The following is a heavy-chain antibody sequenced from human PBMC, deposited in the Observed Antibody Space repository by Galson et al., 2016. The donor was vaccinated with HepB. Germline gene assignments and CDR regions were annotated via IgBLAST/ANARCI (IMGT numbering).Heavy chain of an antibody. Sequence: SLRLSCAASGFTLSTYGMHWVRQAPGKGLEWVAFIWYDGSKKYYIESVKGRFIISRDNSKNTVYLRMKSLRAEDRAVYLCGREGVGQVGMDVWGQGNTVTVSS. CDR1: GFTLSTYG. J-gene: IGHJ6*02. CDR2: IWYDGSKK. CDR3: GREGVGQVGMDV. D-gene: IGHD3-16*01. V-gene: IGHV3-33*01.